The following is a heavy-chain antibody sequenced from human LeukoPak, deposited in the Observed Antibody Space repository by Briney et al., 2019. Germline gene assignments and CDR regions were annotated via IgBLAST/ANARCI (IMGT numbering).Heavy chain of an antibody. V-gene: IGHV1-18*01. D-gene: IGHD2-15*01. J-gene: IGHJ5*02. CDR2: ISAYNGNT. Sequence: ASVKVSCTASGYTFTSYGISWVRQAPGQGLEWMGWISAYNGNTNYAQKLQGRVTMTTDTSTSTAYVELRSLRSDDTAVYYCARDIVVVVAATPVDWFDPWGQGTLVTVSS. CDR1: GYTFTSYG. CDR3: ARDIVVVVAATPVDWFDP.